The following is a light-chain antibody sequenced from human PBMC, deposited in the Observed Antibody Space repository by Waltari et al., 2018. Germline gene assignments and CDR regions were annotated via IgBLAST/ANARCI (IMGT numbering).Light chain of an antibody. CDR2: RDT. V-gene: IGLV3-1*01. J-gene: IGLJ2*01. CDR3: QAWDTYIHVV. CDR1: RLTDRY. Sequence: SYELTQPPSVSVSPGQTARITCSGDRLTDRYVSWYQHKPGHSPVLLIYRDTRRPSGIPERFSGSTAGNTVALTISGTQALDEAVYYCQAWDTYIHVVFGGGTKLTVL.